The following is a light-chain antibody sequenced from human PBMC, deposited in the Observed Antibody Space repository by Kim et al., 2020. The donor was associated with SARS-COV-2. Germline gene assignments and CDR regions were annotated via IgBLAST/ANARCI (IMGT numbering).Light chain of an antibody. CDR2: GKN. V-gene: IGLV3-19*01. J-gene: IGLJ2*01. Sequence: ALGQTVRITCQGDSLRSYYASWYQQKPGQAPVLVIYGKNNRPSGIPDRFSGSSSGNAASLTITGAQAEDEADYYCNSRDSSGNHVVFGGGTQLTVL. CDR3: NSRDSSGNHVV. CDR1: SLRSYY.